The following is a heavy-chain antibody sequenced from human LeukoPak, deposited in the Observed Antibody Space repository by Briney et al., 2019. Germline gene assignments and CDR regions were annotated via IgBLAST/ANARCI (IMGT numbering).Heavy chain of an antibody. CDR3: ARGGGSYPPPNWFDP. CDR2: ISYSGST. D-gene: IGHD1-26*01. CDR1: GGSISSFY. Sequence: SETLSLTCTVSGGSISSFYWSWIRQPPGKGLEWIGFISYSGSTNYNPSLRGRVTISVDTSKNQFSLNLSSVTGADTAVYYCARGGGSYPPPNWFDPWGQGTLVTVSS. J-gene: IGHJ5*02. V-gene: IGHV4-59*13.